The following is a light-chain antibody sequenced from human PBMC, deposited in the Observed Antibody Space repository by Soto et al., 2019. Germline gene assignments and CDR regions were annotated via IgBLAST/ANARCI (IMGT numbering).Light chain of an antibody. Sequence: DIQMTQSPSTLSASVGDRVTITCRASQSISTWVAWYQQKPGKAPNLLIYKASNLESGVPSRFSVSGSGTEVTLTFSGLQRDDFATYYCQQYETYYAFGQGTKLEIK. CDR1: QSISTW. J-gene: IGKJ2*01. CDR2: KAS. CDR3: QQYETYYA. V-gene: IGKV1-5*03.